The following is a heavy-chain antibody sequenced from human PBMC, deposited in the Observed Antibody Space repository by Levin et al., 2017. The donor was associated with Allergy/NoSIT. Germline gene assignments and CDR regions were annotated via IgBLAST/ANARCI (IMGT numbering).Heavy chain of an antibody. CDR2: ISAVAL. J-gene: IGHJ4*02. CDR1: GFSFSDYA. D-gene: IGHD5-18*01. V-gene: IGHV3-23*01. CDR3: AKGSEGFSYGLFDS. Sequence: GGFLRLSCAASGFSFSDYAMSWVRQAPGKGLEWVSTISAVALYADSVKGRFTISRDNFRNTLYLQVNSLRAEDTAIYYCAKGSEGFSYGLFDSWGQGTLVTVSS.